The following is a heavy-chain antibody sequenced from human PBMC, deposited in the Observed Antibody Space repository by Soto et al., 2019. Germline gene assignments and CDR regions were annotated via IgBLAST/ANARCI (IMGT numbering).Heavy chain of an antibody. CDR2: ISSSSSYI. D-gene: IGHD3-3*01. V-gene: IGHV3-21*01. Sequence: GGSLRLSCAASGFTFSSYSMNWVRQAPGKGLEWVSSISSSSSYIYYADSVKGRFTISRDNAKNSLYLQMNSLRAEDTAVYYCARGGFTIFGVEKYGPVDYWGQGTLVTVSS. J-gene: IGHJ4*02. CDR3: ARGGFTIFGVEKYGPVDY. CDR1: GFTFSSYS.